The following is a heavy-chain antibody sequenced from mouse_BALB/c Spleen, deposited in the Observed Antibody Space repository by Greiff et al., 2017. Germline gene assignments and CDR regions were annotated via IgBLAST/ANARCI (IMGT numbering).Heavy chain of an antibody. V-gene: IGHV5-9-3*01. CDR3: ARQGGSSYVDCDG. D-gene: IGHD1-1*01. CDR1: GFTFSSYA. CDR2: ISSGGSYT. J-gene: IGHJ2*01. Sequence: EVKVVESGGGLVKPGGSLKLSCAASGFTFSSYAMSWVRQTPEKRLEWVATISSGGSYTYYPDSVKGRFPIARDNAKNTLYLQMSSLRSEDTAMYYCARQGGSSYVDCDGWGEGTTLTVSS.